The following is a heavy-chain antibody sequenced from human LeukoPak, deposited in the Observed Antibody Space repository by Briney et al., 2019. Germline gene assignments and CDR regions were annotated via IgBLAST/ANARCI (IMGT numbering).Heavy chain of an antibody. V-gene: IGHV1-24*01. CDR3: ATDRPGDYYDSSGYTFDY. Sequence: ASVKVSCKVSGYTLTELSMHWVRQAPGKGLEWMGGFDPEDGETIYAQKFQGRVTMTEDTSTDTAYMELSSLRSEDTAVYYCATDRPGDYYDSSGYTFDYWGQETLVTVSS. CDR2: FDPEDGET. CDR1: GYTLTELS. D-gene: IGHD3-22*01. J-gene: IGHJ4*02.